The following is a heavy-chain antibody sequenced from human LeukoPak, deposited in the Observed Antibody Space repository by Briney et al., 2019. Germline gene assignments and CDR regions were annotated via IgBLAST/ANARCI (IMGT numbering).Heavy chain of an antibody. CDR1: GGSISSGGYY. J-gene: IGHJ3*02. CDR3: ARDRDREGAFDI. CDR2: IYYSGST. V-gene: IGHV4-31*03. Sequence: PSETLSLTCTVSGGSISSGGYYWSWIRQHPGKGLEWIGYIYYSGSTYYSPSLKSRVTISVDTSKNQFSLKLSSVTAADTAVYYCARDRDREGAFDIWGQGTMVTVSS. D-gene: IGHD2-15*01.